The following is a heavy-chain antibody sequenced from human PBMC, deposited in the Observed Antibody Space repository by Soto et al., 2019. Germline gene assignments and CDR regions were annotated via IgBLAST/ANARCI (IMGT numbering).Heavy chain of an antibody. Sequence: SVKLSCKASGYPFTRYYVHCVRQAIGQGLEWMGFINPSSGSTSYAQKFQGRVTMTRDTSTSTVYMEVSSLRSEDTAVYYCAREMYTTRGSPFDYWGQRTLVTVSS. V-gene: IGHV1-46*01. CDR1: GYPFTRYY. J-gene: IGHJ4*02. CDR2: INPSSGST. D-gene: IGHD3-16*01. CDR3: AREMYTTRGSPFDY.